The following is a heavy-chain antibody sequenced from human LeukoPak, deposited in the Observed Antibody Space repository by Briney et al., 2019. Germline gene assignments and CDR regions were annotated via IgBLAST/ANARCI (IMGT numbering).Heavy chain of an antibody. CDR2: IKQDGSEK. CDR3: AKMPGDYYYYMDV. CDR1: GFTFSSYW. Sequence: GGSLRLSCAASGFTFSSYWMSWVRQAPGKGLEWVANIKQDGSEKYYVDSVKGRFTISRDNAKNSLYLQMNSLRAEDTAVYYCAKMPGDYYYYMDVWGKGTTVTISS. J-gene: IGHJ6*03. V-gene: IGHV3-7*01. D-gene: IGHD2-2*01.